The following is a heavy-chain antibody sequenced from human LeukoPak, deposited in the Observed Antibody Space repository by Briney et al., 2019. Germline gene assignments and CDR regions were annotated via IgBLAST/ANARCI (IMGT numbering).Heavy chain of an antibody. D-gene: IGHD6-19*01. CDR1: GDSVSSKNCA. Sequence: PSQTLSVTCALSGDSVSSKNCAWNWIRQSPSRGLEWLGRTYYRSKWYNDYAVSVQGRITINPDTSKNQFSLQLNSVTPEDTAVYYCARDLGTSGWYTFDYWGQGTLVTVSS. J-gene: IGHJ4*02. V-gene: IGHV6-1*01. CDR2: TYYRSKWYN. CDR3: ARDLGTSGWYTFDY.